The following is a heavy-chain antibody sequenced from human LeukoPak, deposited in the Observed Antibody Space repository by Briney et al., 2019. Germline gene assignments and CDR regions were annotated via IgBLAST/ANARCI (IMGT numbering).Heavy chain of an antibody. CDR2: IKQDGSEK. V-gene: IGHV3-7*01. CDR3: ARSGSGYFDY. J-gene: IGHJ4*02. CDR1: GITLSVYW. Sequence: GGSLRLSCAASGITLSVYWMSWVRQAPVKGLEWVANIKQDGSEKYYRDSVQGRFTISRDNAKNSLYLQMNSLRAEDTAVYYCARSGSGYFDYWGQGSLVTVSS.